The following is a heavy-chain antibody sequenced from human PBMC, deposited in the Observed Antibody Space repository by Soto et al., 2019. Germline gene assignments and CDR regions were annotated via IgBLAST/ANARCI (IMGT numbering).Heavy chain of an antibody. D-gene: IGHD6-13*01. CDR1: GGSISSGGYY. V-gene: IGHV4-31*03. J-gene: IGHJ6*02. CDR3: ARGAYSSSWYYYYGMDV. Sequence: SETLSLTCTVSGGSISSGGYYWSWIRQHPGKGLEWIGYIYYSGSTYYNPSLKSRVTISVDTSKNQFSLKLSSVTAADTAVYYCARGAYSSSWYYYYGMDVWGQGTTVTVSS. CDR2: IYYSGST.